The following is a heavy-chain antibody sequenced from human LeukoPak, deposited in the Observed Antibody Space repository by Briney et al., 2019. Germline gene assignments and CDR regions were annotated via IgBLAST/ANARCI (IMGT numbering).Heavy chain of an antibody. CDR2: ISSSSYI. J-gene: IGHJ6*02. CDR1: GFTFSSYA. D-gene: IGHD3-22*01. V-gene: IGHV3-21*01. CDR3: ARDFVITMIVVAHTGYYGMDV. Sequence: GGSLRLSCAASGFTFSSYAMHWVRQAPGKGLEWVSSISSSSYIYYADSVKGRFTISRDNAKNSLYLQMNSLRAEDTAVYYCARDFVITMIVVAHTGYYGMDVWGQGTTVTVSS.